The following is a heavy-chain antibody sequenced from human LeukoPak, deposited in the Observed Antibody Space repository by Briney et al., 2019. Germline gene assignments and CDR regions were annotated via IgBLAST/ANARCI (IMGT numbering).Heavy chain of an antibody. Sequence: SETLSLTCTVSGGSISSYYWSWVRQPPGEGLEGIGYIYYSGSTNYNPSLKSRVTISVDTSKNQFSLKLSSVTAADTAVYYCAREEIVVVPAAKHYYYYYMDVWGKGTTVTVSS. J-gene: IGHJ6*03. CDR1: GGSISSYY. V-gene: IGHV4-59*01. D-gene: IGHD2-2*01. CDR2: IYYSGST. CDR3: AREEIVVVPAAKHYYYYYMDV.